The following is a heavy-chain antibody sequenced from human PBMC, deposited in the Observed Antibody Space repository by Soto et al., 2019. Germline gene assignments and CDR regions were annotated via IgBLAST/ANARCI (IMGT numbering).Heavy chain of an antibody. CDR2: IIPIFGTA. J-gene: IGHJ6*02. V-gene: IGHV1-69*13. D-gene: IGHD4-17*01. Sequence: SVKVSCKASGGTFSSYAISWVRQAPGQGLEWMGGIIPIFGTANYAQKFQGRVTITADESTSTAYMELSSLRSEDTAVYYCARASYGDYDPYYYGMDVWGQGTTVTVSS. CDR3: ARASYGDYDPYYYGMDV. CDR1: GGTFSSYA.